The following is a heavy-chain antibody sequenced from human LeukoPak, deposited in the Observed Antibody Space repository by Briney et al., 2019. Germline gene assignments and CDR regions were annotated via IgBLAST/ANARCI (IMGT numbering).Heavy chain of an antibody. CDR3: ARARYCSSTSCHDFDY. J-gene: IGHJ4*02. CDR2: ISSSSSYI. Sequence: GGSLRLSCAAPGFTVSSNYMSWVRQAPGKGLEWVSSISSSSSYIYYADSVKGRFTISRDNAKNSLYLQMNSLRAEDTAVYYCARARYCSSTSCHDFDYWGQGTLVTVSS. V-gene: IGHV3-21*01. CDR1: GFTVSSNY. D-gene: IGHD2-2*01.